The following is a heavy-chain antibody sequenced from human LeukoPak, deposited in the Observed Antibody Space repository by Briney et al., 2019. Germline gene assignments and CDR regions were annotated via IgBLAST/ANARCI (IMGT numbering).Heavy chain of an antibody. Sequence: PSETLSLTCTVSGDSISDDYYTWMRQPAGKGLEWNGRIHSGGTTNYNPSLMSRVTLSIDKSKKHISLRLTSVTAADTALYYCARDNGSGYTKGYEHYYYYLDVWGKGTTVTVSS. J-gene: IGHJ6*03. CDR2: IHSGGTT. V-gene: IGHV4-4*07. CDR3: ARDNGSGYTKGYEHYYYYLDV. D-gene: IGHD3-3*02. CDR1: GDSISDDY.